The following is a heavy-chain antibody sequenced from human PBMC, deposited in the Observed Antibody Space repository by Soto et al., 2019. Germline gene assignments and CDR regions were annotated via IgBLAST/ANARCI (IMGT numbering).Heavy chain of an antibody. CDR1: GGTLSGDA. V-gene: IGHV1-69*13. CDR2: IIPIFGTA. CDR3: ASLTHYYDSSGYYSVGGDFDY. Sequence: GVSVTGSCKASGGTLSGDAIGWVRQAPGQGLEWMGGIIPIFGTANYAQKFQGRVTITADESTSTAYMELSSLRSEDTAVYYCASLTHYYDSSGYYSVGGDFDYWGQGTLVTVSS. J-gene: IGHJ4*02. D-gene: IGHD3-22*01.